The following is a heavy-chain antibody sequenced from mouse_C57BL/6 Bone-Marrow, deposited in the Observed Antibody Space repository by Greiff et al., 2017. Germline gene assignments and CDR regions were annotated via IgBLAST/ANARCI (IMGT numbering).Heavy chain of an antibody. CDR2: ISSGGSYT. CDR1: GFTFSSYG. J-gene: IGHJ4*01. D-gene: IGHD1-1*01. V-gene: IGHV5-6*01. CDR3: ARRDTTVVAHYYAMDY. Sequence: EVQGVESGGDLVKPGGSLKLSCAASGFTFSSYGMSWVRQTPDKRLEWVATISSGGSYTYYPDSVKGRFTISRDNAKNTLYLQMSSLKSEDTAMYYYARRDTTVVAHYYAMDYWGQGTSVTVSS.